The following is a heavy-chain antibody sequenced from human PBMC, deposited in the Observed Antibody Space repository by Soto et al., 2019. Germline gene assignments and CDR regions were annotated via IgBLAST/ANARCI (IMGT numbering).Heavy chain of an antibody. CDR3: ARDLSWAFDH. J-gene: IGHJ4*02. CDR1: GFSFRDHS. V-gene: IGHV3-48*02. D-gene: IGHD6-13*01. Sequence: GGSLRFSCAASGFSFRDHSMNWVRQAPGKGLEWISYIRGTTTISYADSVKGRFTISRDNAENSLYLQMNSLRDEDTAVYYCARDLSWAFDHWGQGALVTVSS. CDR2: IRGTTTI.